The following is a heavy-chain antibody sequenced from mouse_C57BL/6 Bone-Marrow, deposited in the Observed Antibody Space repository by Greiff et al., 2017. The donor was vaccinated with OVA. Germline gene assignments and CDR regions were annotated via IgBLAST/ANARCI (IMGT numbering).Heavy chain of an antibody. CDR2: IWSGGST. D-gene: IGHD2-5*01. V-gene: IGHV2-2*01. CDR1: GFSFTSYG. Sequence: QVQLQQSGPGLVQPSQCLSITCTVSGFSFTSYGVHWVRQSPGKGLEWLGVIWSGGSTDNNAAFIYSLSINKDNSKSQVFFKMNSLPADDTSIYDCATGEPYYSIYYIGYWGRGTTLTVSS. CDR3: ATGEPYYSIYYIGY. J-gene: IGHJ2*01.